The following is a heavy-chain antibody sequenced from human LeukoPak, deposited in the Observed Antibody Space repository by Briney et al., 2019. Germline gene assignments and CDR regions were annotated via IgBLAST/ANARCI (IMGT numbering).Heavy chain of an antibody. CDR2: ISSSSSYI. CDR1: GFTFSSYS. D-gene: IGHD1-1*01. V-gene: IGHV3-21*01. CDR3: ARDGTGTTLLHAFDI. J-gene: IGHJ3*02. Sequence: GGSLRLSWAASGFTFSSYSMNWVRQAPGKGLEWVSSISSSSSYIYYADSVKGRFTISRDNAKNSLYLQMNSLRAEDTAVYYCARDGTGTTLLHAFDIWGQGTMVTVSS.